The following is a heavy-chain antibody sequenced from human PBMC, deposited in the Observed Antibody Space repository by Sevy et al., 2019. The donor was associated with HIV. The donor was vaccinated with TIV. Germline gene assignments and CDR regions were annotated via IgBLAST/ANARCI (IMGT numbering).Heavy chain of an antibody. CDR3: ARGLYDYVWGSYRDYYFDY. D-gene: IGHD3-16*02. J-gene: IGHJ4*02. V-gene: IGHV3-11*01. CDR1: GFTFSGYY. CDR2: ISSSGSTI. Sequence: GGSLILSCAASGFTFSGYYMSWIRQAPGKGLEWVSYISSSGSTIYYADSVKGRFTISRDNAKNSLYLQMNSLRAEDTAVYYCARGLYDYVWGSYRDYYFDYWGQGTLVTVSS.